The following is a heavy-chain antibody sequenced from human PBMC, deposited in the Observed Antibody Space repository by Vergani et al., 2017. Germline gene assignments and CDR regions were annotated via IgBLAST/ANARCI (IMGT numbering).Heavy chain of an antibody. J-gene: IGHJ4*02. Sequence: QVQLQQWGAGLLKPSETLSLTCAVYGGSFSGYYWSWIRQPPGKGLEWIGEINHSGSTNYNPSLKSRVTISVDTSKNQFSLKLSSVTAADTAVYYCARGKGSTSCCGYWGQGTLVTVSS. CDR3: ARGKGSTSCCGY. CDR1: GGSFSGYY. CDR2: INHSGST. D-gene: IGHD2-2*01. V-gene: IGHV4-34*01.